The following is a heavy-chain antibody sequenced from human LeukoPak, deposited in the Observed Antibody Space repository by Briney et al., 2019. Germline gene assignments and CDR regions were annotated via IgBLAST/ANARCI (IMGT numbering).Heavy chain of an antibody. D-gene: IGHD6-19*01. CDR1: GYSISSGYS. CDR2: IYYSGST. Sequence: PSETLSLTCTVSGYSISSGYSWGWIRQPPGKGLEWIGSIYYSGSTYYNPSLKSRVTISVDTSKNQFSLKLSSVTAADTAVYYCASQYSSGWYRLLYFDYWGQGTLVTVSS. J-gene: IGHJ4*02. V-gene: IGHV4-38-2*02. CDR3: ASQYSSGWYRLLYFDY.